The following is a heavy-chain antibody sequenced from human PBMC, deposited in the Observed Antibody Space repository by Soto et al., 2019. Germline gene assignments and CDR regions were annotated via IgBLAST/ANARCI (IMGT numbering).Heavy chain of an antibody. J-gene: IGHJ6*02. Sequence: QVQLQESGPGLVKPSQTLSLTCTVSGDSISRNGYFWTWIRQHPGKGLEWIGYIYYSGSSYYNPSLKRRVIISVDTSKNPFSLNLTAVTAADTAVYYCARGTMLRGPGYYYAMDVWGQGTTVTVSS. CDR3: ARGTMLRGPGYYYAMDV. CDR1: GDSISRNGYF. CDR2: IYYSGSS. D-gene: IGHD3-10*01. V-gene: IGHV4-31*03.